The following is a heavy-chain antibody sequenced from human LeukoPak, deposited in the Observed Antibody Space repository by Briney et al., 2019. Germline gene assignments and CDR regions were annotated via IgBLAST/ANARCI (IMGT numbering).Heavy chain of an antibody. V-gene: IGHV1-46*01. CDR2: INPSGGST. D-gene: IGHD3-10*01. CDR1: GYTFTSYY. Sequence: ASVKVSCKASGYTFTSYYMHWVRQAPGQRLEWIGIINPSGGSTSYAQKFQGRVTMTRDTSTSPVYMELSSLRSEDTAVYYCARDSSVGTYGSGSYPLYYFDYWGQGTLVTVSS. CDR3: ARDSSVGTYGSGSYPLYYFDY. J-gene: IGHJ4*02.